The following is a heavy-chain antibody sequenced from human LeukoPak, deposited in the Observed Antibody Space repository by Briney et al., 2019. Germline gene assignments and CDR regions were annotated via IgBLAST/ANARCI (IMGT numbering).Heavy chain of an antibody. D-gene: IGHD6-13*01. Sequence: SVKVSCKASGGTFSSYAISWVRQAPGQGLEWMGRIIPILGIANYAQKFQGRVTITADKSTSTAYMELSSLRSEDTAVYYCARVPLSSGPRGRQLVRLPENFYYYYGMDVWGQGTTVTVSS. J-gene: IGHJ6*02. CDR1: GGTFSSYA. CDR3: ARVPLSSGPRGRQLVRLPENFYYYYGMDV. CDR2: IIPILGIA. V-gene: IGHV1-69*04.